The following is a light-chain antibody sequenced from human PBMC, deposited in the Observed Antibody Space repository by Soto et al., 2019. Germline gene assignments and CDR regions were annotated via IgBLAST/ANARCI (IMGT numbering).Light chain of an antibody. CDR2: DVS. CDR1: SSDDGGYNY. CDR3: SSYTSSSTFNYV. V-gene: IGLV2-14*01. J-gene: IGLJ1*01. Sequence: QSALTQPASVSGSPGQSITISCTGTSSDDGGYNYVSWYQQHPGEAPKLMIYDVSNRPSGVSNRFSGSKSGNTASLTISGLQAEGEADYYCSSYTSSSTFNYVFGTGTKLTVL.